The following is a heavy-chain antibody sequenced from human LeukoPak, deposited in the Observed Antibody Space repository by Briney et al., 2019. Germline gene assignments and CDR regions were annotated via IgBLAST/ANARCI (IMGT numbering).Heavy chain of an antibody. CDR1: GFIFNSYS. Sequence: GGPLRLSCAASGFIFNSYSMNWVRQAPGRGLEWLLYISSSGSTIYYADSVKGRFTISRDNAQNSLYLQMNSLRDEDTAVYYCALSPYDFWSGFMEDYWGQGILVTVSS. J-gene: IGHJ4*02. CDR3: ALSPYDFWSGFMEDY. D-gene: IGHD3-3*01. V-gene: IGHV3-48*02. CDR2: ISSSGSTI.